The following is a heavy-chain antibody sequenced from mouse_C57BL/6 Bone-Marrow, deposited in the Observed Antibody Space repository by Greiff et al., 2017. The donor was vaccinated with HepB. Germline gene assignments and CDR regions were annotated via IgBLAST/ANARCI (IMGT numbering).Heavy chain of an antibody. J-gene: IGHJ4*01. CDR1: GFTFSDYY. Sequence: LMESGGGLVQPGGSLKLSCAASGFTFSDYYMYWVRQTPEKRLEWVAYISNGGGSTYYPDTVKGRFTISRDNAKNSLYLQMSRLKSEDTAMYYCARPRNYYGSAYDMDYWGQGTSVTVSA. CDR3: ARPRNYYGSAYDMDY. D-gene: IGHD1-1*01. CDR2: ISNGGGST. V-gene: IGHV5-12*01.